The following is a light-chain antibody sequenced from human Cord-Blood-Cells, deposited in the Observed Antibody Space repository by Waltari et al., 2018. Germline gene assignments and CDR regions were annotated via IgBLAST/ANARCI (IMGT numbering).Light chain of an antibody. CDR1: QGISSY. V-gene: IGKV1-9*01. Sequence: IQLTQSPSSLSASVRDRVTLTCRASQGISSYLAWYQQKPGKAPKLLIYAASTLQSGVPSRFSRSGSGTEFTLTISSLQPEDFATYYCQQLNRYPSFGGGTKVEIK. CDR2: AAS. CDR3: QQLNRYPS. J-gene: IGKJ4*01.